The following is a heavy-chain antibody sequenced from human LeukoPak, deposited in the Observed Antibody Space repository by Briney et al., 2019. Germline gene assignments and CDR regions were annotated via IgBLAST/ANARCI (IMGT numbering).Heavy chain of an antibody. V-gene: IGHV4-34*01. D-gene: IGHD3-9*01. Sequence: PSETLSLTCAVYDGSFNGSFSGYFWSWIRQPPGKGLEWIGEINHSGSTNYNPSLKSRVTISVDTSKNQFSLKLSSVTAADTAVYYCARGYRAVLRYFDWLPCFDYWGQGTLVTVSS. CDR3: ARGYRAVLRYFDWLPCFDY. CDR2: INHSGST. J-gene: IGHJ4*02. CDR1: DGSFNGSFSGYF.